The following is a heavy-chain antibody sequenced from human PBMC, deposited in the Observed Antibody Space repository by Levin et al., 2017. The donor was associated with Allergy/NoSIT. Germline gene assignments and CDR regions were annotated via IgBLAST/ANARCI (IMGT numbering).Heavy chain of an antibody. CDR3: AKGFSGSYFFSGFDY. CDR2: ISYDGSNK. V-gene: IGHV3-30*18. Sequence: PGGSLRLSCAASGFTFSSYGMHWVRQAPGKGLEWVAVISYDGSNKYYADSVKGRFTISRDNSKNTLYLQMNNLRAEDTAVYYCAKGFSGSYFFSGFDYWGQGTLVTVSS. J-gene: IGHJ4*02. D-gene: IGHD1-26*01. CDR1: GFTFSSYG.